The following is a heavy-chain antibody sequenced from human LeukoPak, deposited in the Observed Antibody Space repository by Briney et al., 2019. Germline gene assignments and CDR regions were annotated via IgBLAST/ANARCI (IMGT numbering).Heavy chain of an antibody. V-gene: IGHV3-48*01. CDR2: ISSSSSTI. J-gene: IGHJ4*01. D-gene: IGHD3-10*01. CDR1: GFTFSSYS. Sequence: GGSLRFSCAASGFTFSSYSMNWVRPAPGKGLEWGSYISSSSSTIYYADSVRGRFTISRDNATNSLYLQMNSLTAEDTAVYYCARFTSWSDRWGEGRLVTASS. CDR3: ARFTSWSDR.